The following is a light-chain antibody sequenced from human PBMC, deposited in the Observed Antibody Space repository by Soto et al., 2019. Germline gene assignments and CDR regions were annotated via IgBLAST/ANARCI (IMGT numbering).Light chain of an antibody. CDR3: QQYYKWPQWT. CDR1: ESVLDY. Sequence: EIVLTQSPATLSAYPGERANLSCRASESVLDYLAWFQQRPGQSPRLLIYGPATRATGIPGRFRGSGSGTEFTLTITSLQSEHFAAYYCQQYYKWPQWTIGQGTKVDI. CDR2: GPA. V-gene: IGKV3-15*01. J-gene: IGKJ1*01.